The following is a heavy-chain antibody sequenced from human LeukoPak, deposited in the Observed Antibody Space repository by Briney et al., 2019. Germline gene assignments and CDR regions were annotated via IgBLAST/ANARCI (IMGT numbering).Heavy chain of an antibody. D-gene: IGHD3-22*01. CDR2: IYYSGRT. J-gene: IGHJ4*02. CDR1: GGFISSSSYY. Sequence: SETLSLTCTVSGGFISSSSYYWGWIRQPPGRGLEWIGSIYYSGRTFYNPSLKSRVTISLDTSKKQFSLKLSSVTAADTAVYYCARDPSGYSSRFDYWGQGTLVTVSS. V-gene: IGHV4-39*07. CDR3: ARDPSGYSSRFDY.